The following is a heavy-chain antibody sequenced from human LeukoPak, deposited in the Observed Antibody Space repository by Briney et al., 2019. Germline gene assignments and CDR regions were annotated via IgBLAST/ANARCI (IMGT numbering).Heavy chain of an antibody. D-gene: IGHD1-26*01. V-gene: IGHV4-34*01. J-gene: IGHJ1*01. CDR3: ARERHSGSSYPKYFQH. Sequence: PSETLSLTCAVYGGSFSGYYWSWIRQPPGKGLEWIGEINHSGSTNYNPSLKSRVTISVDTSKNQFSLKLSSVTAADTAVYYCARERHSGSSYPKYFQHWGQGTLVTVSS. CDR1: GGSFSGYY. CDR2: INHSGST.